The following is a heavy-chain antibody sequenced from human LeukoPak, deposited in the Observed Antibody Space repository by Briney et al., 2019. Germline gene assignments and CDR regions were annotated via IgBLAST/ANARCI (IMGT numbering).Heavy chain of an antibody. CDR3: ASPARIAAAGAHFDY. CDR2: IIPIFGTA. V-gene: IGHV1-69*05. D-gene: IGHD6-13*01. Sequence: SVKVSCKASGGTFSSYAISWVRQAPGQGLEWMGGIIPIFGTANYAQKFQGRVTITTDKSTSTAYMELSSLRSEDTAVYYCASPARIAAAGAHFDYWGQGTLVTVSS. CDR1: GGTFSSYA. J-gene: IGHJ4*02.